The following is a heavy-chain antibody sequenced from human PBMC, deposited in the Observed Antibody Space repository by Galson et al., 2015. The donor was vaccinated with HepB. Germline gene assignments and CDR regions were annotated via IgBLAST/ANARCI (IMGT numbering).Heavy chain of an antibody. D-gene: IGHD3-22*01. CDR2: TSYDGTTH. CDR3: ARGSHSSGSFDV. CDR1: GFMFNTYG. V-gene: IGHV3-30*01. J-gene: IGHJ3*01. Sequence: SLRLSCAASGFMFNTYGMHWVRQAPGKGPEWIAVTSYDGTTHYYADSVKGRITISRDNSKNTLYLQMNNLRLADTAVYYCARGSHSSGSFDVWGQGTMVTVSS.